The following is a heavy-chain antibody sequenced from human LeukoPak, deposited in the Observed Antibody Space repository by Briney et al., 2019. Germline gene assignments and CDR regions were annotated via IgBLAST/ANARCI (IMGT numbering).Heavy chain of an antibody. CDR3: TTDRYGYGGGDAFDI. J-gene: IGHJ3*02. V-gene: IGHV3-15*01. D-gene: IGHD5-12*01. CDR2: IKSKTDGGTT. CDR1: GFTFSNAW. Sequence: PGGSLRLSCAASGFTFSNAWMSWVRQAPGKGLEWVGRIKSKTDGGTTDYAAPVKGRFTISRDDSKNTLYLQMNSLKTEDTAVYYCTTDRYGYGGGDAFDIWGQGTMVTVSS.